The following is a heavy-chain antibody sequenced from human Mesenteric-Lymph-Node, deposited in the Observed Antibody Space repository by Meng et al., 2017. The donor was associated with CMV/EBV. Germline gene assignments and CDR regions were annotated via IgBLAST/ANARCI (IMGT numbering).Heavy chain of an antibody. CDR1: GGSITNYY. V-gene: IGHV4-59*01. CDR3: ARDNSGSLYDL. CDR2: VYYSGST. J-gene: IGHJ5*02. D-gene: IGHD1-26*01. Sequence: GSLRLSCTVSGGSITNYYWSWIRQPPGKGLEWIGYVYYSGSTNYNPSLKSRVTISVDTSKKHFSLKLNSVTAADTAVYYCARDNSGSLYDLWGQGTLVTVSS.